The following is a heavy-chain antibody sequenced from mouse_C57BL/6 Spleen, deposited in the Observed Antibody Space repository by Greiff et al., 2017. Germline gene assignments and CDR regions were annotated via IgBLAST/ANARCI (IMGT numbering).Heavy chain of an antibody. CDR1: GYAFSSSW. Sequence: QVQLQQSGPELVKPGASVKISCKASGYAFSSSWMNWVKQRPGKGLEWIGRIYPGDGDTNYNGKFKGKATLTADKSSSTAYMQLSSLTSEDSAVYFCARGGLWSHGAMDYWGQGTSVTVSS. CDR2: IYPGDGDT. V-gene: IGHV1-82*01. J-gene: IGHJ4*01. D-gene: IGHD1-1*02. CDR3: ARGGLWSHGAMDY.